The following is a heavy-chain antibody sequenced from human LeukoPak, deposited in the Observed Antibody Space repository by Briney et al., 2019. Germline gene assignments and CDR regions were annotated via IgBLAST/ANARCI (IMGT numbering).Heavy chain of an antibody. CDR3: ARGSAGNDY. CDR1: GFTFSTYW. J-gene: IGHJ4*02. D-gene: IGHD6-13*01. CDR2: IKQDGSEK. Sequence: GGSLRLSCAASGFTFSTYWMSWVRQAPGKGLEWVANIKQDGSEKYYVDSVKGRLTISRDNAKNSLYLQMNSLRAEDTAMYYCARGSAGNDYWGQGTLVTVSS. V-gene: IGHV3-7*01.